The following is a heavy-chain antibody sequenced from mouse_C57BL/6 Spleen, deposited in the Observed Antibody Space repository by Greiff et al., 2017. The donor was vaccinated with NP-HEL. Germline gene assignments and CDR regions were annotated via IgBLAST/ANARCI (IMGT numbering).Heavy chain of an antibody. J-gene: IGHJ2*01. CDR3: ARTTGGSSYLDY. CDR2: IYPGSGST. D-gene: IGHD1-1*01. Sequence: VQLQQPGAELVKPGASVKMSCKASGYTFTSYWITWVKQRPGQGLEWIGDIYPGSGSTNYNEKFKSKATLTVDTSSSTAYMQLSSLTSEDSAVYYCARTTGGSSYLDYWGQGTTLTVSS. V-gene: IGHV1-55*01. CDR1: GYTFTSYW.